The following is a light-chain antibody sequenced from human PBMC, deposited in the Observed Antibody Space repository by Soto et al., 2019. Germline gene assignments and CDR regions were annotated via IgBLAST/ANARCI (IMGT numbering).Light chain of an antibody. J-gene: IGKJ3*01. CDR2: DAC. Sequence: DILMTQSPSSLSASVGDRVTITCQASQDISNYLNWYQQKPGKAPKLLVYDACNLETGVQSRFSGSGSGTDFTFTISSLQPEDIATYYCQQYDNLPRAFGPGTKVDIK. V-gene: IGKV1-33*01. CDR1: QDISNY. CDR3: QQYDNLPRA.